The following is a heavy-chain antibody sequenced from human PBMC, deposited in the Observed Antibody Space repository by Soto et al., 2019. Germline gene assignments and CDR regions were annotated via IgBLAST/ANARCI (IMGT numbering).Heavy chain of an antibody. V-gene: IGHV4-31*03. J-gene: IGHJ6*02. CDR1: GSSISSGGYY. CDR2: IYYSGST. CDR3: ARERVAAAGRNYYYYGMDV. D-gene: IGHD6-13*01. Sequence: KTSETLSLTCTVSGSSISSGGYYWSWIRQHPGKGLEWIGYIYYSGSTYYNPSLKSRVTISVDTSKNQFSLKLSSVTAADTAVYYCARERVAAAGRNYYYYGMDVWGQGTTVTVSS.